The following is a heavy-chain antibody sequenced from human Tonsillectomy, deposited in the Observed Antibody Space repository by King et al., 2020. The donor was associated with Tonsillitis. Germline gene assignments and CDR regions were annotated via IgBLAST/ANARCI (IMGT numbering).Heavy chain of an antibody. Sequence: VQLVESGAEVKKPGASVKVSCKASGYTFTDPYMHWVRQAPGQGLEWMGWINPNSGGTNYAQKFQGRVTMTRYTSISTAYMELSRLRADDTAVYYCARDYYDTIGGGFDIWGQGTMVTVSS. J-gene: IGHJ3*02. CDR1: GYTFTDPY. CDR3: ARDYYDTIGGGFDI. V-gene: IGHV1-2*02. CDR2: INPNSGGT. D-gene: IGHD3-22*01.